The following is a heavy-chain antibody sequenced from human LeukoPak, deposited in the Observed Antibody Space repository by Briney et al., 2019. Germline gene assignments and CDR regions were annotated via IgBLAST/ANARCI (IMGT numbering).Heavy chain of an antibody. J-gene: IGHJ3*02. Sequence: HSGGSLRLSCAASGFTFSSYGMHWVRQAPGKGLEWVAFIRYDGSNKYYADSVKGRFTISRDNSKNTLYLQMNSLRAEDTAVYYCAKDHEYQLLPDAFDIWGQGTMVTVSS. CDR1: GFTFSSYG. V-gene: IGHV3-30*02. CDR2: IRYDGSNK. CDR3: AKDHEYQLLPDAFDI. D-gene: IGHD2-2*01.